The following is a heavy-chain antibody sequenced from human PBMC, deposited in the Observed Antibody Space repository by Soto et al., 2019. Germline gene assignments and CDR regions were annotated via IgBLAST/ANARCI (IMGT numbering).Heavy chain of an antibody. V-gene: IGHV3-9*01. D-gene: IGHD2-8*02. CDR1: GFSFDDYA. J-gene: IGHJ6*02. CDR3: AKSTGGSANGMGV. Sequence: EVQVVESGGGLVQPGRSLRLSCAASGFSFDDYAMHWVRQAPGKGLEWVSGISWNSGTIGYADSVKGGFTISRDNAKNSRYLQMNSVGAEDSALYYCAKSTGGSANGMGVWGQGTPVTVSS. CDR2: ISWNSGTI.